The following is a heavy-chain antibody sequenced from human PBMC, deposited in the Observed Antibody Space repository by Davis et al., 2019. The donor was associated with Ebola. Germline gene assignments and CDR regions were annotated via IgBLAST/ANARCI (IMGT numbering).Heavy chain of an antibody. CDR2: ISSDSYFI. CDR3: ARGGYYDSSGYSHEAFDI. V-gene: IGHV3-21*01. CDR1: GFMFSSYV. J-gene: IGHJ3*02. D-gene: IGHD3-22*01. Sequence: GGSLRLSCAASGFMFSSYVMSWVRQAPGKGLEWASSISSDSYFIYYADSLKGRFTISRDNAKNSLYLQMNSLRPEDTAVYHCARGGYYDSSGYSHEAFDIWGQGTMVTVSS.